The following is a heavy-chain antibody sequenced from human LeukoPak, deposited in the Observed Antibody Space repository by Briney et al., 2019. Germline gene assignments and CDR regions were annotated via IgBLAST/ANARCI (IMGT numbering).Heavy chain of an antibody. Sequence: GGSLRLSCTASGFTFGDYAMSWFRQAPGKGLEWVSYISSSGSTIYYADSVKGRFTISRDNAKNSLYLQMNSLRAEDTAVYYCARDYDILTGYYFGGPGYWGQGTLVTVSS. CDR1: GFTFGDYA. J-gene: IGHJ4*02. CDR2: ISSSGSTI. V-gene: IGHV3-11*04. CDR3: ARDYDILTGYYFGGPGY. D-gene: IGHD3-9*01.